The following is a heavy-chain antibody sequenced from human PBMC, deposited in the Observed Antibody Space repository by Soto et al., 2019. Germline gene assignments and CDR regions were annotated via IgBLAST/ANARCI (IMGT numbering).Heavy chain of an antibody. CDR1: GFTVSSNY. CDR2: IYSGGST. CDR3: ARDSSSSDYYYYMDV. V-gene: IGHV3-53*04. Sequence: EVQLVESGGGLVQPGGSLRLSCAASGFTVSSNYMSWVRQAPGKGLELVSVIYSGGSTYYADSVKGRFTISRHNSKNTLYLQMNSLRAEDTAVYYCARDSSSSDYYYYMDVWGKGTTVTVSS. D-gene: IGHD6-6*01. J-gene: IGHJ6*03.